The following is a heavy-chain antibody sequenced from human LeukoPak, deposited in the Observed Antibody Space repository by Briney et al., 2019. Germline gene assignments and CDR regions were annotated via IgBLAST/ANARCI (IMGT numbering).Heavy chain of an antibody. D-gene: IGHD6-19*01. V-gene: IGHV3-23*01. CDR1: GFTLSSYA. Sequence: PGGSLRLSCAASGFTLSSYAMSWVRQAPGKGLEWVSAISGSGGSTYYADSVKGRFSISRDNSKNTLYLQVNSLRAEDTAVYYCAKRAVAGTGRAFDYWGQGTLVTVSS. CDR3: AKRAVAGTGRAFDY. CDR2: ISGSGGST. J-gene: IGHJ4*02.